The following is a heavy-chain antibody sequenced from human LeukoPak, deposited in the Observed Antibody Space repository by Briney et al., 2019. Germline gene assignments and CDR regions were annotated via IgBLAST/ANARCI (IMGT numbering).Heavy chain of an antibody. V-gene: IGHV4-38-2*01. D-gene: IGHD5-18*01. CDR1: GYSISSGYY. Sequence: SETLSLTCAVSGYSISSGYYWGWIRQPPGKGLEWIGSIYHSGSTYYNPSLKSRVTISVDTSKNQFSLKLSSVTAADTAVYYCARDGDTLDYWGQGTLVTVSS. J-gene: IGHJ4*02. CDR3: ARDGDTLDY. CDR2: IYHSGST.